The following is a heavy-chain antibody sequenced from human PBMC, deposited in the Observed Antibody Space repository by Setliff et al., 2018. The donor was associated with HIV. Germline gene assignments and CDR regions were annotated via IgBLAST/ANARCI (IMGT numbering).Heavy chain of an antibody. D-gene: IGHD3-3*01. J-gene: IGHJ5*02. CDR1: GDSIRSHY. V-gene: IGHV4-59*11. Sequence: SETLSLTCTVSGDSIRSHYWGWIRQPPGKGLEWIGDIYYSGNTHFNPPLKSRVTISLDTSKNQVFLKLTSVTAADTAVYYCARDLGRITLSGVNEGWFDPWGQGTLVTVSS. CDR2: IYYSGNT. CDR3: ARDLGRITLSGVNEGWFDP.